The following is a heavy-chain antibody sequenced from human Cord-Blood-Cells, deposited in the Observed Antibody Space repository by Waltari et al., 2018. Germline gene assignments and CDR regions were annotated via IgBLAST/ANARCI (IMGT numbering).Heavy chain of an antibody. CDR2: ISGSGGST. D-gene: IGHD3-10*01. V-gene: IGHV3-23*01. J-gene: IGHJ4*02. Sequence: EVQLLESGGGLVQPGGSLRLSCAASGFTFSSYAMSWVRQAPGKGLEWVSAISGSGGSTYYADSVKCRFTSSRDNSKNTLYLQMNSLRAEDTAVYYCAKDNRGSGSYYYFDYWGQGTLVTVSS. CDR3: AKDNRGSGSYYYFDY. CDR1: GFTFSSYA.